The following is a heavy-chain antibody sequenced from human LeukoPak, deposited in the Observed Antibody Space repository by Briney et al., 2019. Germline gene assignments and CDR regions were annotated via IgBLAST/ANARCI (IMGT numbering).Heavy chain of an antibody. Sequence: ASVTVSCTASGYTFTSYYMHWVRQAPGQRFEWMGWIDAGNGDTRYSQKFQGRVTITRDTSASTAYIELRSLRSEDTAMYYCARGSTSDWPLDHWGQETLVTISS. D-gene: IGHD2-2*01. CDR2: IDAGNGDT. J-gene: IGHJ4*02. CDR1: GYTFTSYY. V-gene: IGHV1-3*01. CDR3: ARGSTSDWPLDH.